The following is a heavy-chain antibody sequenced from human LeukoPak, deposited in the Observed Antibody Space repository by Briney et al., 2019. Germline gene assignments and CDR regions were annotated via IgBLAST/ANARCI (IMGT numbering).Heavy chain of an antibody. CDR1: GGTFSSYA. Sequence: SVKVSCKASGGTFSSYAISWVRQAPGQGLEWMGGIIPIFGTANYAQKFQGRVTMTEDTSTDTAYMELSSLRSEDTAVYYCARGSSWYFDYWGQGTLVTVSS. D-gene: IGHD6-13*01. CDR2: IIPIFGTA. V-gene: IGHV1-69*06. CDR3: ARGSSWYFDY. J-gene: IGHJ4*02.